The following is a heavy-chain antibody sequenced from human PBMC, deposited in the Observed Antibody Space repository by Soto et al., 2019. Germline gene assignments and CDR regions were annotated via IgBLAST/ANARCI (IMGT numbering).Heavy chain of an antibody. CDR2: IKPGDSDT. V-gene: IGHV5-51*01. Sequence: PGESLKISCKGSRYSFTDYWIHWVRRLPGKGLEWMGTIKPGDSDTRYSPSFQGQVTISADKSISTAYLQWSSLKASDTAMYYCARQVATIYYYYGMDVWGQGXTVTVYS. CDR1: RYSFTDYW. J-gene: IGHJ6*02. D-gene: IGHD5-12*01. CDR3: ARQVATIYYYYGMDV.